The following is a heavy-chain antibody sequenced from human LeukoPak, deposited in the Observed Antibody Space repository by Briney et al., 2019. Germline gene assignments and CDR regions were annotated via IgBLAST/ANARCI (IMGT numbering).Heavy chain of an antibody. D-gene: IGHD1-1*01. J-gene: IGHJ3*02. Sequence: GGSLRLSCTASGFTFGDYAMSWFRQAPGKGLEWVGFIRSKAYGGTTEYAASVKGRFTISRDDSKSIAYLQMNSLKTEDTAVYYCTRWKGSRGDAFDIWGQGTMVTVSS. CDR3: TRWKGSRGDAFDI. CDR1: GFTFGDYA. V-gene: IGHV3-49*03. CDR2: IRSKAYGGTT.